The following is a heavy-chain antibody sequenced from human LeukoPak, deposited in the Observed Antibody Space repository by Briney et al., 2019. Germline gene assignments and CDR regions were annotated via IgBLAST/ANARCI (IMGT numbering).Heavy chain of an antibody. D-gene: IGHD3-3*01. V-gene: IGHV3-23*01. Sequence: ISGSGDITKYGDSVKGRFTISRDNSKNTLYLQMNSLRAEDTAVYYCAKEMFDFWSAMGYWGQGTLVTVSS. J-gene: IGHJ4*02. CDR3: AKEMFDFWSAMGY. CDR2: ISGSGDIT.